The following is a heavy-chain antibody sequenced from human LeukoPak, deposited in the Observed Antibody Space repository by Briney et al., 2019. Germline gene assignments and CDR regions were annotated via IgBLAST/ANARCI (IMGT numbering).Heavy chain of an antibody. J-gene: IGHJ4*02. CDR3: ARGGSFWSGYYPPWLDY. CDR2: ISSSGSTI. D-gene: IGHD3-3*01. V-gene: IGHV3-11*01. Sequence: KPGRSLRLSCAASGFTFSDYYMSWIRQAPGKGLEGVSYISSSGSTIYYADSVKGRFTISRDNAKNSLYLQMNSLRAEDTAVYYCARGGSFWSGYYPPWLDYWGQGTLVTVSS. CDR1: GFTFSDYY.